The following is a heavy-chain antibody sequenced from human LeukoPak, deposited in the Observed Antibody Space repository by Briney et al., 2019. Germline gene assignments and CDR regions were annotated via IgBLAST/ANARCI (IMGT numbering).Heavy chain of an antibody. V-gene: IGHV4-61*02. CDR2: IYTSEST. J-gene: IGHJ4*02. D-gene: IGHD2-21*02. CDR3: ARVMDIVVVTAGYFDY. CDR1: GGSISSSNYY. Sequence: SQTLSLTCSVSGGSISSSNYYWSWIRQPAGKGLEWIGRIYTSESTNYNPSLKSRVTISLDTSKSQFSLKVRYVTAADTAVYYCARVMDIVVVTAGYFDYWGQGTLVTVSS.